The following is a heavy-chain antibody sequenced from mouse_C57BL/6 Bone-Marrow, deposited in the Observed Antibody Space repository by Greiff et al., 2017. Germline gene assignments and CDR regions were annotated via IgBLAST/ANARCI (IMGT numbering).Heavy chain of an antibody. Sequence: EVQLVESGGGLVQPGGSLKLSCAASGFTFSDYGMAWVRQAPRKGPEWVAFISNLAYSIYYADTVTGRFTITRENAKNTLYLEMSSLRSEDTAMYYCARHQLTGGYVDYWGQGTTLTVSS. CDR1: GFTFSDYG. V-gene: IGHV5-15*01. CDR2: ISNLAYSI. D-gene: IGHD4-1*01. J-gene: IGHJ2*01. CDR3: ARHQLTGGYVDY.